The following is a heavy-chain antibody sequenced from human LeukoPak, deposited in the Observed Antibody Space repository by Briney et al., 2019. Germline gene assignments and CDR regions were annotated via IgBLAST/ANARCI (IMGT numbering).Heavy chain of an antibody. D-gene: IGHD3-22*01. Sequence: GGSLRLSCAASGFTFSSYSMNWVRQAPGKGLERVSYISSSSSTIYYADSVKGRFTISRDNAKNSLYLQMNSLRAEDTAVYYCARVWETYYYDSSGYLDYWGQGTLVTVSS. J-gene: IGHJ4*02. CDR2: ISSSSSTI. V-gene: IGHV3-48*04. CDR1: GFTFSSYS. CDR3: ARVWETYYYDSSGYLDY.